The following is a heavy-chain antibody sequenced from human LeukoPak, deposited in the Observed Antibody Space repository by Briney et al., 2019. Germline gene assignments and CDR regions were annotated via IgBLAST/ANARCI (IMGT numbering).Heavy chain of an antibody. Sequence: SETLSLTCTVSGGSISSYYWSWIRQPPGKGLEWIGYIYYSGSTNYNPSLKSRVTISVDTSKNQFSLELSSVTAADTAVYYCARHVGTYYDFWSGYYGKGPFDYWGQGTLVTVSS. J-gene: IGHJ4*02. CDR3: ARHVGTYYDFWSGYYGKGPFDY. V-gene: IGHV4-59*08. D-gene: IGHD3-3*01. CDR1: GGSISSYY. CDR2: IYYSGST.